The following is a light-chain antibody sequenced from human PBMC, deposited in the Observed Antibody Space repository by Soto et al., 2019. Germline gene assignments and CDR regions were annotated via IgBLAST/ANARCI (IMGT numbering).Light chain of an antibody. V-gene: IGLV6-57*01. J-gene: IGLJ3*02. CDR3: QSYDATNQV. Sequence: NFMLTQPHSVSESPGKTVIISCTRSSGSIASNYVQWYQQRPGSSPTTVIYEDNQRPSGVTDRFSGSIDSSSNSASLTISGLETEDEAAYFCQSYDATNQVFGGGTKLTVL. CDR2: EDN. CDR1: SGSIASNY.